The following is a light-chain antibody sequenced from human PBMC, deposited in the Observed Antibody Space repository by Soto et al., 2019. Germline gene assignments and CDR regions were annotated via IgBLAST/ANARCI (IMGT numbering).Light chain of an antibody. CDR3: QQNAGSPYT. Sequence: EIVLTQSPGTLSLSPGERATLSCRASQSVSSDYLAWYQQKPGRAPRLLIYGSSSRATGIPDRFSGSGSGPDLTLTISRLEPEDFAVYYCQQNAGSPYTFGPGTKLEIK. CDR2: GSS. J-gene: IGKJ2*01. CDR1: QSVSSDY. V-gene: IGKV3-20*01.